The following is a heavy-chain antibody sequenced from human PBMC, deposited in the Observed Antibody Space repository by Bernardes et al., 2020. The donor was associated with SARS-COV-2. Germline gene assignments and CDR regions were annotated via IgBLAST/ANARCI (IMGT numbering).Heavy chain of an antibody. J-gene: IGHJ6*02. CDR3: ARGIVVVPAANAHYYYYGMDV. V-gene: IGHV1-18*01. D-gene: IGHD2-2*01. CDR2: ISAYNGNT. Sequence: ASVKVSCKASGYTFTSYGISWVRQAPGQGLEWMGWISAYNGNTNYAQKLQGRVTMTTDTSTSTAYMELRSLRSDDTAVYYCARGIVVVPAANAHYYYYGMDVWGQGTTVTVSS. CDR1: GYTFTSYG.